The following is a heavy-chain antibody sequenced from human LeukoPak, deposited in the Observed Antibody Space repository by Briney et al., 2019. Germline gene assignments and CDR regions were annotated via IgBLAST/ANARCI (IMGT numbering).Heavy chain of an antibody. CDR3: ARDLPRYYYGSGSYVDWFDP. D-gene: IGHD3-10*01. CDR1: GYTFTSYG. V-gene: IGHV1-18*04. J-gene: IGHJ5*02. CDR2: ICAYNGNT. Sequence: ASVKVSCKASGYTFTSYGISWVRQAPGQGLEWMGWICAYNGNTNYAQKLQGRVTMTTDTSTSTAYMELRSLRSDDTAVYYCARDLPRYYYGSGSYVDWFDPWGQGTLVTVSS.